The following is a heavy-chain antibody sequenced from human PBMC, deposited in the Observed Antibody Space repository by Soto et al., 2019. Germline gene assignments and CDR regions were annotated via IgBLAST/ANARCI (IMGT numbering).Heavy chain of an antibody. CDR2: IWYDGSNK. V-gene: IGHV3-33*01. D-gene: IGHD7-27*01. CDR3: ARDLNPYELGKGDY. CDR1: GFTFSSYG. J-gene: IGHJ4*02. Sequence: QVQLVESGGGVVQPGRSLRLSCAASGFTFSSYGMHWVRQAPGKGLEWMAVIWYDGSNKYYADSVKGRFTISRDNSKNTLYLQMNSLRAEDTAVYYCARDLNPYELGKGDYWGQGTLVTVSS.